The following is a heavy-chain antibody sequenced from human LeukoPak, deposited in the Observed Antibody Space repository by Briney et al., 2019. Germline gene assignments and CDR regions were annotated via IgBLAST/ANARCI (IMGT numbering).Heavy chain of an antibody. V-gene: IGHV3-66*01. CDR3: ARDLDYYDSSGYLDAFDI. Sequence: GGSLRLSCAASGFTVSSNYMSWVRQAPGKGLEWVSVIYSGGSTYYADSVKGRFTISRDNSKNTLYLQMNSLRAEDTAVYYRARDLDYYDSSGYLDAFDIWGQGTMVTVSS. J-gene: IGHJ3*02. D-gene: IGHD3-22*01. CDR1: GFTVSSNY. CDR2: IYSGGST.